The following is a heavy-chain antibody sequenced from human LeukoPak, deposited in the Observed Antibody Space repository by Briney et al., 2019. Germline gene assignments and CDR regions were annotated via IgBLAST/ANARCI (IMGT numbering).Heavy chain of an antibody. J-gene: IGHJ6*03. CDR1: GYSISSGYY. V-gene: IGHV3-20*04. CDR2: VNWNGYTT. CDR3: VTVAGRPASHIDV. D-gene: IGHD1-26*01. Sequence: PSETLSLTCAVSGYSISSGYYWGWIRQPPGKGLEWVSGVNWNGYTTGYVDSVKGRFTVARDNAKHSLYLQMNSLRAEDTALYYCVTVAGRPASHIDVWGKGTTVTVSS.